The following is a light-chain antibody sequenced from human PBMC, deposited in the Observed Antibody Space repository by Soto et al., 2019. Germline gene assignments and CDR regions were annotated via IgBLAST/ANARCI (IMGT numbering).Light chain of an antibody. J-gene: IGLJ2*01. V-gene: IGLV2-14*01. Sequence: QSALIQPASVSGSPGQSITISCTGTSSDVGGSNYVSWYQHHPHRAPKLLIYEVSYRPSGVSNRFSGSKSGNTASLTISGLQAEDEADYYCLLSYSGDRPVVFGGGTKLTVL. CDR3: LLSYSGDRPVV. CDR1: SSDVGGSNY. CDR2: EVS.